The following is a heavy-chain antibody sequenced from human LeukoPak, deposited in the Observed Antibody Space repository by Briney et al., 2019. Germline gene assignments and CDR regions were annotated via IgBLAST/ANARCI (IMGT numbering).Heavy chain of an antibody. CDR2: INHSGST. D-gene: IGHD6-13*01. CDR3: ARHSSSHSSGAFDI. CDR1: GGSFSDYY. J-gene: IGHJ3*02. Sequence: PSETLSLTCAVYGGSFSDYYWSWIRQPPGKGLEWIGEINHSGSTNYNPSLKSRVTISVDTSKNQFSLKLSSVTAADTALYYCARHSSSHSSGAFDIWGQGTMVTVSS. V-gene: IGHV4-34*01.